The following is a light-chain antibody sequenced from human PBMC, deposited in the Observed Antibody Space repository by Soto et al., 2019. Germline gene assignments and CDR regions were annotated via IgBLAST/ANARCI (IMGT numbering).Light chain of an antibody. CDR1: QSVTSSY. CDR2: GAS. V-gene: IGKV3-20*01. CDR3: HQYGSSPLT. Sequence: EIVLTQSPGTLSLSPGERAILTCRASQSVTSSYLAWYQQRPGQAPRLLIYGASTRATGIPDRFSGSGSGTHFTLAISRLTPEDFAMYYCHQYGSSPLTFGPGTKVDIK. J-gene: IGKJ3*01.